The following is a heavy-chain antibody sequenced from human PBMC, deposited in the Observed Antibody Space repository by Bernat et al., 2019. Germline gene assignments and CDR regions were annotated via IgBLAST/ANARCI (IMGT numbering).Heavy chain of an antibody. J-gene: IGHJ4*02. V-gene: IGHV3-15*01. CDR1: GFTFSNAW. Sequence: EVQLLESGGGLVQPGGSLRLSCAASGFTFSNAWMSWVRQAPGKGLEWVGRIKSKTDGGTTDYAAPVKGRFTISRDDSKNTLYLQMNSLKTEDTAVYYCTTDSVGAMSPFDYWGQGTLVTVSS. D-gene: IGHD1-26*01. CDR2: IKSKTDGGTT. CDR3: TTDSVGAMSPFDY.